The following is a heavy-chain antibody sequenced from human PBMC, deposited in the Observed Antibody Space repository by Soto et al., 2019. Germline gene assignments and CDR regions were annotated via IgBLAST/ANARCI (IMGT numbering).Heavy chain of an antibody. J-gene: IGHJ6*02. Sequence: QVQLVQPGAEVRKPGSSVKVSCKASGGTFSSYAISWVRQAPGQGLEWMGGIIPIFGTANYAQKFQGRVTITADESTSTAYMELSSLRSEDTAVYYCARAPPTTVVHYYYYGMDVWGQGTTVTVSS. CDR1: GGTFSSYA. CDR2: IIPIFGTA. V-gene: IGHV1-69*01. CDR3: ARAPPTTVVHYYYYGMDV. D-gene: IGHD4-17*01.